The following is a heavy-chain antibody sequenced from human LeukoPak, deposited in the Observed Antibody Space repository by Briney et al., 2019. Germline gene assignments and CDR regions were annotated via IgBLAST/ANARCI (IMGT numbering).Heavy chain of an antibody. J-gene: IGHJ4*02. D-gene: IGHD1-26*01. CDR3: AKEYTGTFSPFPSYFDN. V-gene: IGHV3-23*01. Sequence: GGSLRLSCAASGFTFSSYAMSWVRQAPEKGLEWVSTITGSGGRTYYADSVKGRFTISRDNSKNTLYLQMNSLRAEDTAIYYCAKEYTGTFSPFPSYFDNWGQGTLVTVSS. CDR1: GFTFSSYA. CDR2: ITGSGGRT.